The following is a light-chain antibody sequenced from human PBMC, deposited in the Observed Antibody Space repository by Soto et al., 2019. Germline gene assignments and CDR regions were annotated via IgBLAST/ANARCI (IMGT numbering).Light chain of an antibody. CDR1: QSISNY. V-gene: IGKV1-39*01. CDR3: QQSYKTPWT. Sequence: DIQMTQSPSSLSASVGDRVTITCRASQSISNYLNWYQQKPGKAPQLLIYAASSLQSGVPSRFSGSGSGTGFTLTITSVQPEDFATYHCQQSYKTPWTFGQGTRVEIK. J-gene: IGKJ1*01. CDR2: AAS.